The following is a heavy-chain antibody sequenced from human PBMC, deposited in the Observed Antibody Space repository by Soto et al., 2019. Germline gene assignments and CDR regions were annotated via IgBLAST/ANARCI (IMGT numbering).Heavy chain of an antibody. Sequence: PGGSLRLSCAASGFTFSNAWMSWVRQAPGKGLEWVGRIKSKTDGGTTDYAAPVKGRFTISRDDSKNTLYLQMNSLKTEDTAVYYCTVRMTTVVTPGFDYWGQGTLVTVSS. CDR2: IKSKTDGGTT. CDR3: TVRMTTVVTPGFDY. V-gene: IGHV3-15*01. J-gene: IGHJ4*02. D-gene: IGHD4-17*01. CDR1: GFTFSNAW.